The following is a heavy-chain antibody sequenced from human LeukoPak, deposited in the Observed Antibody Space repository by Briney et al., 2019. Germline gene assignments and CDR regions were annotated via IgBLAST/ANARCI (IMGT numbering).Heavy chain of an antibody. CDR2: ISGSGGST. CDR3: AKDRLGYYDSSGSDWFDP. V-gene: IGHV3-23*01. J-gene: IGHJ5*02. CDR1: EFTFPFYA. D-gene: IGHD3-22*01. Sequence: PGGSLRLSRAASEFTFPFYAMSWVRQAPGKGLEWVSAISGSGGSTYYADSVKGRFSISRDNSKNTLYLQMNSLRAEDTAVYYCAKDRLGYYDSSGSDWFDPWGQGTLVTVSS.